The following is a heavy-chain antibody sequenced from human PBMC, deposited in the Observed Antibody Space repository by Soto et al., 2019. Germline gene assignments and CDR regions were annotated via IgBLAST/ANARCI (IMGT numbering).Heavy chain of an antibody. D-gene: IGHD3-9*01. V-gene: IGHV4-59*01. CDR2: IYYSGNT. CDR1: GGSFSTYY. CDR3: ARGSYNILTGYYLDY. J-gene: IGHJ4*02. Sequence: SETLSLTCTVSGGSFSTYYWSWVRQPPGKGLEWIGYIYYSGNTNYNPSLKSRVTISFDTSRSQFSLKLRSVTAADTAVYYCARGSYNILTGYYLDYWGQGTLVTSPQ.